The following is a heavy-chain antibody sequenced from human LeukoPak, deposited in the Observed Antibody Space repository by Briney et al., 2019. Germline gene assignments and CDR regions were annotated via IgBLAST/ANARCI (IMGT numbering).Heavy chain of an antibody. V-gene: IGHV4-39*02. CDR1: GGSIASGSYY. CDR2: VHSNGKT. Sequence: SETLSLICSVSGGSIASGSYYWGWVRQSPGKGLDWIGSVHSNGKTYYNPSLNNRLIISADTSTDQFSLRLSPVTAADTAVYFCVRDIGNFEIDYWGQGTLVTVSS. CDR3: VRDIGNFEIDY. J-gene: IGHJ4*02. D-gene: IGHD1-7*01.